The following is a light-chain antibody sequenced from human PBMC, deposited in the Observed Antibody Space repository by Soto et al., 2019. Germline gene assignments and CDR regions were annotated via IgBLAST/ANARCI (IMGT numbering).Light chain of an antibody. J-gene: IGKJ1*01. CDR2: GGP. Sequence: EIVLTQSPGTLSLSPGERATLSCRASQSVSSIYLAWYQQKPGQAPRLLIYGGPSRATGIPDRFSGSGSGTDFTLTISRLEPEDFAVYYCQQYGLSPRTFGQGTKVDIK. CDR3: QQYGLSPRT. CDR1: QSVSSIY. V-gene: IGKV3-20*01.